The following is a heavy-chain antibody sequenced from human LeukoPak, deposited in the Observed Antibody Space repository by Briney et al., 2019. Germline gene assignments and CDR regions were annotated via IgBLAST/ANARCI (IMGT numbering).Heavy chain of an antibody. V-gene: IGHV3-7*01. J-gene: IGHJ5*02. CDR3: GRWGITAALDR. CDR1: GLMFRDSW. D-gene: IGHD2-2*01. CDR2: IRPDEDEK. Sequence: GGSLRLSCSVSGLMFRDSWMASVRQAPGKGLEWVANIRPDEDEKTYVASVRGRFTISRDNAQNSLSLQMDSLRVEDSAVYHGGRWGITAALDRWGQGTMVSVSS.